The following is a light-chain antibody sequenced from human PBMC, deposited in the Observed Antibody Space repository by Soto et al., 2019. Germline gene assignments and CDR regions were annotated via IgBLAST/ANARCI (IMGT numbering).Light chain of an antibody. V-gene: IGKV1-9*01. J-gene: IGKJ1*01. Sequence: DIQLTQSPAFLSASVGDRVTITCRASQGISTYLAWYQQKPGKAPTLLIYAAYTVQSGVTSRFSGSGAGTEFTLTISSLQPQDLATYYCLQLNTSPLAFGQGSKVESK. CDR1: QGISTY. CDR3: LQLNTSPLA. CDR2: AAY.